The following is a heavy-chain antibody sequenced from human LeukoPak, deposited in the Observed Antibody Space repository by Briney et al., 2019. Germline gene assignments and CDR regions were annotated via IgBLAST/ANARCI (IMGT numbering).Heavy chain of an antibody. V-gene: IGHV3-23*01. CDR2: ISGSGGST. Sequence: PGGFLRLSCAASGFTFSNYAMSWVRQAPGKGLEWVSAISGSGGSTYYADSVKGRFTISRDKSKNTLYLQMNSLRAEDTAVYYCAKDLSLYCGGDCYRNEFYFDYWGQGTLVTVSS. CDR3: AKDLSLYCGGDCYRNEFYFDY. D-gene: IGHD2-21*02. CDR1: GFTFSNYA. J-gene: IGHJ4*02.